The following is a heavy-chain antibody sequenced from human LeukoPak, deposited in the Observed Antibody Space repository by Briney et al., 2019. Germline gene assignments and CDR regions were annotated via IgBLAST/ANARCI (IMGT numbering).Heavy chain of an antibody. Sequence: GGSLRLSCAASGFTFSSYSMNWVRQAPGKGLEWISSISSSSSYIYYADSVKGRFTISRDNAKNSLYLQMNSLRAEDTAVYYCARDRGDYYDSSGYLWGQGTLVTVSS. CDR3: ARDRGDYYDSSGYL. CDR2: ISSSSSYI. J-gene: IGHJ4*02. V-gene: IGHV3-21*01. D-gene: IGHD3-22*01. CDR1: GFTFSSYS.